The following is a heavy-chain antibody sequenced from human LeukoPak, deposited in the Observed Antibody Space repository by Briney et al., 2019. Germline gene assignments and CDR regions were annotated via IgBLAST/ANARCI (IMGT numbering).Heavy chain of an antibody. CDR3: ARWGDYGDFNFDY. V-gene: IGHV1-69*04. CDR2: IIPILGIA. D-gene: IGHD4-17*01. Sequence: SVKVSCKASGGTFSSYAISWVRQAPGQGLEWMGRIIPILGIANNAQKFQGRVTITADKSTSTAYMELSSLRSEDTAVYYCARWGDYGDFNFDYWGQGTLVTVSS. J-gene: IGHJ4*02. CDR1: GGTFSSYA.